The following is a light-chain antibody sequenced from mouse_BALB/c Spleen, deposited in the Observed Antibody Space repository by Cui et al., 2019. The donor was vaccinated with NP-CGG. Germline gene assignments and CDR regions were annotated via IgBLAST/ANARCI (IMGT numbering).Light chain of an antibody. CDR1: TGAVTTSNY. CDR2: GTN. CDR3: VLWYSNHWV. J-gene: IGLJ1*01. V-gene: IGLV1*01. Sequence: QAVVAPASAPTTSPGETVTLTCRSSTGAVTTSNYANWVQEKPDHLFTGLIGGTNNRAPGVPARFSGSLIGDKAALTITGAQTEDEAIYFCVLWYSNHWVFGGGTKLTVL.